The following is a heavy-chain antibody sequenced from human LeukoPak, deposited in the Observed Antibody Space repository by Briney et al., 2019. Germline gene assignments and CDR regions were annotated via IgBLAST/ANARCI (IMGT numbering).Heavy chain of an antibody. D-gene: IGHD3-22*01. Sequence: GGSLRLSCITSGFTFSSYAMSWVRQAPGKGLEWVSAIRESGAPTYYADSVKGRFTISRDDSRSTLYLQMNSLRAEDAAVYFCARLGIVLISPIDYWGQGTLVTVSS. V-gene: IGHV3-23*01. CDR1: GFTFSSYA. CDR3: ARLGIVLISPIDY. J-gene: IGHJ4*02. CDR2: IRESGAPT.